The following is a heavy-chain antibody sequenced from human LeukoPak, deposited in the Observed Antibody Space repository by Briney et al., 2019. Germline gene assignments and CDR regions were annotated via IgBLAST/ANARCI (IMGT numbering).Heavy chain of an antibody. V-gene: IGHV3-23*01. CDR1: GFTFSSYA. D-gene: IGHD5-24*01. CDR2: ISGSGGST. J-gene: IGHJ4*02. CDR3: AKDGPFNYYFDY. Sequence: GALRLSCAASGFTFSSYAMSWVRQAPGKGLEWVSAISGSGGSTYYADSVKGRFTISRDNSKNTLYLQMNSLRAEDTAVYYCAKDGPFNYYFDYWGQETLVTVSS.